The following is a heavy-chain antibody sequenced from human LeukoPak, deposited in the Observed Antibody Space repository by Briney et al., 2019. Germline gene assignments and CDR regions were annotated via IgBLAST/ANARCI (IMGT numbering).Heavy chain of an antibody. D-gene: IGHD5-12*01. Sequence: PGRSLRLSCAASGFTFDDYAMHWVRQAPGKGPEWVSGISWNSGSIGYADSVKGRFTIPRDNAKNSLYLQMNSLRAEDTALYYCAKGTAAGGYRIDYWGQGTLVTVSS. V-gene: IGHV3-9*01. CDR1: GFTFDDYA. J-gene: IGHJ4*02. CDR2: ISWNSGSI. CDR3: AKGTAAGGYRIDY.